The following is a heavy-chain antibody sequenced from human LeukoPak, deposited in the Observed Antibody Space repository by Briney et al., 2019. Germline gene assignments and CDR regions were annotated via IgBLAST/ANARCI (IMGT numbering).Heavy chain of an antibody. CDR1: GFTVSSNY. J-gene: IGHJ6*02. CDR2: IKQDGSEK. V-gene: IGHV3-7*01. CDR3: ARDQVYSSGWSWGGYYGMDV. Sequence: GGSLRLSCAASGFTVSSNYMSWVRQAPGKGLEWVANIKQDGSEKYYVDSVKGRFTISRDNAKNSLYLQMNSLRAEDTAVYYCARDQVYSSGWSWGGYYGMDVWGQGTTVTVSS. D-gene: IGHD6-19*01.